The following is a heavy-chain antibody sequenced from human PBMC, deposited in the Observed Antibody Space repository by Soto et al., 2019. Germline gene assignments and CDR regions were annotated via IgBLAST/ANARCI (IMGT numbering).Heavy chain of an antibody. V-gene: IGHV1-8*01. CDR2: MNPNSGNT. CDR1: GYTFTSYD. CDR3: ARGDTAILLFDP. D-gene: IGHD5-18*01. J-gene: IGHJ5*02. Sequence: ASVKVSCKASGYTFTSYDINWVRQATGQGLEWMGWMNPNSGNTGYAQKFQGRVTMTRNTSISTAYMELSSLRSEDTAVYYCARGDTAILLFDPWGQGTLVTVPS.